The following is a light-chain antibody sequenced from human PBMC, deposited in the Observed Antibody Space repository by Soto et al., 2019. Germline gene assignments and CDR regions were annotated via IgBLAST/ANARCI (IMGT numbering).Light chain of an antibody. V-gene: IGKV3-15*01. Sequence: EIVMTQSPATLSVSPGERATLSCRASQSVSNKLAWYQQKPGQAPRLLIYGASTRATGIPARFSGSGSGTDFTLTIISLQSEDFAFYYCQQYNNWPPATFGGGTKVEIK. CDR3: QQYNNWPPAT. CDR1: QSVSNK. J-gene: IGKJ4*01. CDR2: GAS.